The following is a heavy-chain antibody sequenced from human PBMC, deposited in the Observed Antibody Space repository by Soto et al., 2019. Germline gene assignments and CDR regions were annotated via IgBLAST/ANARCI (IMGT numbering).Heavy chain of an antibody. CDR1: GFTFSSYA. V-gene: IGHV3-23*01. J-gene: IGHJ6*03. D-gene: IGHD4-4*01. CDR3: AANTVYYYYYYMDV. CDR2: ISSSGGST. Sequence: PGGSLRLSCAASGFTFSSYAMSWVRQAPGKGLEWVSAISSSGGSTYYADSVKGRFTISRDNSKNTLYLQMNSLRAEDTAVYYCAANTVYYYYYYMDVWGKGTTVTVSS.